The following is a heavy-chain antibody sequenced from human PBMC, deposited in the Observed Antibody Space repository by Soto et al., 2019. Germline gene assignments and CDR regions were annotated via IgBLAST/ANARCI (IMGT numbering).Heavy chain of an antibody. V-gene: IGHV3-23*01. Sequence: EAQLLESGGGLGQPGGSLRLSCAASGFTFNSYAMTWVRQAPGKGLEWVSSVGSNGDAYYADSVRGRLTISRDNSKNTVLLRMTCLRGEDTAIYYCAKDRQDHNSVWDPFDIWGQGTLVTVSS. J-gene: IGHJ3*02. CDR2: VGSNGDA. CDR3: AKDRQDHNSVWDPFDI. D-gene: IGHD1-20*01. CDR1: GFTFNSYA.